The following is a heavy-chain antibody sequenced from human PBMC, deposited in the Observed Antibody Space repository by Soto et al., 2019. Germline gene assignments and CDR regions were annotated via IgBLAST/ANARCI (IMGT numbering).Heavy chain of an antibody. V-gene: IGHV3-30-3*01. J-gene: IGHJ4*02. Sequence: QVQLVESGGGVVQPGRSLRLSCAASGFTFSSYVMHWVRQTPGRGLEWVAFISHDGNNKYYADSVKGRFTISRDNSENTLYLQMDSLRAEDTAVYYSARDDEGGSDCDLGYWGQGTLVTVSS. CDR3: ARDDEGGSDCDLGY. D-gene: IGHD1-26*01. CDR1: GFTFSSYV. CDR2: ISHDGNNK.